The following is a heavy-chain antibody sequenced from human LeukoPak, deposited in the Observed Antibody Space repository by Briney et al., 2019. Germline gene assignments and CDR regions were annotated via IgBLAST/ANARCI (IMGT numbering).Heavy chain of an antibody. V-gene: IGHV1-2*02. CDR3: ARTNAPVAPLDY. CDR2: INPNSGGT. Sequence: ASVKVSCKASGYTFTSYGISWVRQAPGQGLEWMGWINPNSGGTNYAQKFQGRVTMTRDTSISTAYMELSRLRSDDTAVYYCARTNAPVAPLDYWGQGTLVTVSS. J-gene: IGHJ4*02. D-gene: IGHD4-23*01. CDR1: GYTFTSYG.